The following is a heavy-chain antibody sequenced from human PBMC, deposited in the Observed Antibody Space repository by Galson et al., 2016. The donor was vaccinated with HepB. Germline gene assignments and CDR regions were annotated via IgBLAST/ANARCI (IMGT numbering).Heavy chain of an antibody. CDR3: VHRRQWAPVTS. V-gene: IGHV2-5*02. D-gene: IGHD1-26*01. Sequence: PALVKPTQTLTLTCTFSGFSLSTHGVGVGWIRQPPDKALEWLAIIYWDDDQRYNPSLRSRLTIAKDTTDSQVVLTMTNVDPLDTATYFCVHRRQWAPVTSWGRGALVTVSS. CDR2: IYWDDDQ. CDR1: GFSLSTHGVG. J-gene: IGHJ5*02.